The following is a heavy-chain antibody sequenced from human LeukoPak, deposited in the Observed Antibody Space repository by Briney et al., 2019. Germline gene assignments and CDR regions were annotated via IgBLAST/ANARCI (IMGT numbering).Heavy chain of an antibody. Sequence: GGSLRLSCAASGFALSIYWMHWVRQAPGEGLVWVSRINGDGRTATYADSVKGRFTISRDNAKNSLYLQMNSLRAEDTALYYCAKGVRITMVRGAFDIWGQGTMVTVSS. D-gene: IGHD3-10*01. CDR1: GFALSIYW. J-gene: IGHJ3*02. CDR2: INGDGRTA. V-gene: IGHV3-74*01. CDR3: AKGVRITMVRGAFDI.